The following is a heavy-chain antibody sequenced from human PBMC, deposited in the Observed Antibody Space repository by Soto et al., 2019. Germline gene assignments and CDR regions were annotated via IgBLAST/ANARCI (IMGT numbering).Heavy chain of an antibody. CDR2: TNPSDGST. J-gene: IGHJ4*02. CDR1: GYSLTSYY. Sequence: ASVKVSCKSSGYSLTSYYMHWVRQAPGQGLEWMGITNPSDGSTNYAQNFQGRVTMTTDTSTSTVYMEMSSLRSEDTAMYYCARSYVTSRQIDFWGQGTLVTVSA. CDR3: ARSYVTSRQIDF. V-gene: IGHV1-46*01. D-gene: IGHD3-10*02.